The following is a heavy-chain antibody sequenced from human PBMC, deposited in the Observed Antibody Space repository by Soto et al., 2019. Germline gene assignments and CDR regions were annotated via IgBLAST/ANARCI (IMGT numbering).Heavy chain of an antibody. CDR1: GGTFSSYA. Sequence: QVQLVQSGAEVKKPGSSVKVSCKASGGTFSSYAISWVRQAPGQGLEWMGGIIPIFGTANYAQKFQGRVTITADESTRTAYMELSSLRSEDTAVYYCARDRITRYDLWSGVYNWFDPWGQGTLVTVSS. CDR2: IIPIFGTA. V-gene: IGHV1-69*01. D-gene: IGHD3-3*01. CDR3: ARDRITRYDLWSGVYNWFDP. J-gene: IGHJ5*02.